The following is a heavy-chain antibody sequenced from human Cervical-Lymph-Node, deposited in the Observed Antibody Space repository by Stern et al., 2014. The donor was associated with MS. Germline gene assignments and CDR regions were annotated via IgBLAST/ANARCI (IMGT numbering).Heavy chain of an antibody. V-gene: IGHV1-69*01. CDR1: GGTFSKFP. CDR2: SFPVFGTP. Sequence: VQLLESGAEVTKPVSSGKGSCKASGGTFSKFPSSWVRQAPGQGLECMGGSFPVFGTPTYAQEFRGRVTITADVSTSTVYMELSSLRSDDTAVYYCALSSETSDRWYSLGYDLWGQGTLFTVSS. CDR3: ALSSETSDRWYSLGYDL. D-gene: IGHD6-13*01. J-gene: IGHJ5*02.